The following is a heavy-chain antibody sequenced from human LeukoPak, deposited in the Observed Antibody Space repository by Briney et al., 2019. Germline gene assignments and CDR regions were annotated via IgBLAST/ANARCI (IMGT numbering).Heavy chain of an antibody. V-gene: IGHV4-4*02. Sequence: SETLSLTCDVSGGSVTSTNWWTWVRQPPGKGLEWFGEVHLDGRTNYNPSPKSRLIMSVDLPENHISLNLTSVTAADTAVYYCAREGGFYRPLDYSGQGTLVTVSS. D-gene: IGHD3-3*01. J-gene: IGHJ4*02. CDR3: AREGGFYRPLDY. CDR2: VHLDGRT. CDR1: GGSVTSTNW.